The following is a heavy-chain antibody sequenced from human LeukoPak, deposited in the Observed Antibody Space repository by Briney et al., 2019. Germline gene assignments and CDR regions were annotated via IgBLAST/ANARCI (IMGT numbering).Heavy chain of an antibody. CDR3: ASLTRKRITGISYYYYYMDV. Sequence: SETLSLTCTVSDGSISSSSYYWGWIRQPPGKGLEWIGSIYYGSVFYSVSTYYNPSLKSRVTISVDTSKNQFSLKLSSVTAADTAVYYCASLTRKRITGISYYYYYMDVWGKGTTVTVSS. D-gene: IGHD1-20*01. CDR1: DGSISSSSYY. V-gene: IGHV4-39*01. CDR2: IYYGSVFYSVST. J-gene: IGHJ6*03.